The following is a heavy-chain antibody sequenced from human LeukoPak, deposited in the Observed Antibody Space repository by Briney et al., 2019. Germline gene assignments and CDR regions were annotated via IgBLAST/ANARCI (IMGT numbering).Heavy chain of an antibody. CDR2: ISYDGGEK. Sequence: GGSLRLSCEPSRFTFSRYSMHCVREAPGKGLECVAVISYDGGEKYYADSVKGRFTISRDNSKNTVSLQMSGLRVEDTAVYYCARSHSSCWYVTEGVGDSDYYMDIWGKGTTVTVSS. J-gene: IGHJ6*03. CDR1: RFTFSRYS. D-gene: IGHD6-19*01. CDR3: ARSHSSCWYVTEGVGDSDYYMDI. V-gene: IGHV3-30*04.